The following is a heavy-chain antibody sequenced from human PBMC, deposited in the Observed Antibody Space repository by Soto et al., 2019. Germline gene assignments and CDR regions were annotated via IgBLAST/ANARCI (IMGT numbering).Heavy chain of an antibody. CDR3: ARGYCSSTSCYIWDNWFDP. CDR1: GGSMISYY. D-gene: IGHD2-2*02. J-gene: IGHJ5*02. Sequence: SETLSLTCTGSGGSMISYYWSWIRQPPGKGLEWIGYIYYSGRTNYNPSLKSRVTISVDTSKNQFSLKLSSVTAADTAVYYCARGYCSSTSCYIWDNWFDPWGQGTLVTVSS. CDR2: IYYSGRT. V-gene: IGHV4-59*01.